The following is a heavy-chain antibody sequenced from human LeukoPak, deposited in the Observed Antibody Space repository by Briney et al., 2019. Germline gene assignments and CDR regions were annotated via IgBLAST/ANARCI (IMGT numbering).Heavy chain of an antibody. D-gene: IGHD6-19*01. Sequence: GASAKVSCKASGYTFTSYYMHWVRQAPGQGLEWMGIINPSGGSTSYAQKFQGRVTMTRDTSTSTVYMELSSLRSEDTAVYYCAREQWLVLSHYYYYYGMDVWGQGTTVTVSS. CDR3: AREQWLVLSHYYYYYGMDV. V-gene: IGHV1-46*01. CDR2: INPSGGST. CDR1: GYTFTSYY. J-gene: IGHJ6*02.